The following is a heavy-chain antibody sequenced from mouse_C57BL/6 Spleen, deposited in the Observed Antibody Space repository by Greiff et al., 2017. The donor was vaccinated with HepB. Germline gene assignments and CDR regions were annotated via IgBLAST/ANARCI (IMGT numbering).Heavy chain of an antibody. CDR1: GYTFTSYW. CDR3: ARGPVGDYFDY. D-gene: IGHD1-1*02. CDR2: IHPNSGST. V-gene: IGHV1-64*01. Sequence: QVQLQQPGAELVKPGASVKLSCKASGYTFTSYWMHWVKQRPGQGLEWIEMIHPNSGSTNYNEKFKSKATLTVDKSSSTAYMQLSSLTSEDSAVYYCARGPVGDYFDYWGQGTTLTVSS. J-gene: IGHJ2*01.